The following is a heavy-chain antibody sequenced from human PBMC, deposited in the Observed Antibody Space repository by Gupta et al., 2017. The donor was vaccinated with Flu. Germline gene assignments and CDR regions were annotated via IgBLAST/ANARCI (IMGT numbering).Heavy chain of an antibody. D-gene: IGHD2-21*01. V-gene: IGHV3-20*04. Sequence: EAHLVESGGGVARPGGYLRLSCAASGFTFDDYGMSWVRQAPGRGLEWICSINWNGGATGYIDSVKGRFTISRDNARNSLYLQMNGLRAEDTACYYCVREKSCGGACYYLDVWGKGTTVTVSS. CDR2: INWNGGAT. CDR3: VREKSCGGACYYLDV. CDR1: GFTFDDYG. J-gene: IGHJ6*03.